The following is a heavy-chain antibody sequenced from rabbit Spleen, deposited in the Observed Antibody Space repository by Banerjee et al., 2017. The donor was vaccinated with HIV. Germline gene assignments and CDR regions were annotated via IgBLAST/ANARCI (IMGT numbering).Heavy chain of an antibody. CDR3: ARDSGSSFSSYGMDL. D-gene: IGHD8-1*01. V-gene: IGHV1S40*01. CDR2: IEGGSNTFS. CDR1: GVSFSSNHY. Sequence: QSLEESGGDLVKPGASLTLTCTASGVSFSSNHYMCWVRQAPGKGLEWIACIEGGSNTFSYFASWAKGRFTISKTSSTTVTLQMTSLTAADTATYFCARDSGSSFSSYGMDLWGQGTLVTVS. J-gene: IGHJ6*01.